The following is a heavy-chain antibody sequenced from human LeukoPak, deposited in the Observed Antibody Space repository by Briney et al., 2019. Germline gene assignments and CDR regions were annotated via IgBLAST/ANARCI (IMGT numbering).Heavy chain of an antibody. V-gene: IGHV3-48*02. Sequence: GESLTLSCAGSGFNFNAYAMNWVRQAPGKGLEWISYISSGSSTIYYSDSVRGRFSISRDNAENTVYLEMNSPGDEDTAVYYCARVGGWQLPKFDYWGRGTLVTASS. D-gene: IGHD2-15*01. CDR1: GFNFNAYA. CDR2: ISSGSSTI. J-gene: IGHJ4*02. CDR3: ARVGGWQLPKFDY.